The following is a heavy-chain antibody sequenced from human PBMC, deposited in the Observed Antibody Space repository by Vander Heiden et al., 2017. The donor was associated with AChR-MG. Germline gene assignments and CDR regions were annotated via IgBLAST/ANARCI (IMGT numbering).Heavy chain of an antibody. V-gene: IGHV3-9*01. J-gene: IGHJ3*02. CDR3: VPYSNDAFDM. Sequence: EVQLVESGGGLVQPGRSLRLSCAASGFTFDDYAMHWVRQAPGMGLEWVSGISWNCGSIAYADSVKGRFTISRDNAKNSLYLQMNSLRAEDTALYYCVPYSNDAFDMWGQGTMVTVSS. CDR1: GFTFDDYA. CDR2: ISWNCGSI. D-gene: IGHD5-18*01.